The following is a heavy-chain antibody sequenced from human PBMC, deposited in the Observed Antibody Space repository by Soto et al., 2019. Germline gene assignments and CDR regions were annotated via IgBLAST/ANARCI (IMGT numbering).Heavy chain of an antibody. D-gene: IGHD2-15*01. CDR1: GFTFSTYG. Sequence: QVQLVESGGGVVQPGRSLRLSCAASGFTFSTYGMHWVRQAPGEGLEWVAIISYDDIYKYYADSVKGRFTISRDNSKNTLYLQMNSLRADDTAVYYCAGGSGPDYWGQGTLVTVSS. V-gene: IGHV3-30*03. CDR3: AGGSGPDY. CDR2: ISYDDIYK. J-gene: IGHJ4*02.